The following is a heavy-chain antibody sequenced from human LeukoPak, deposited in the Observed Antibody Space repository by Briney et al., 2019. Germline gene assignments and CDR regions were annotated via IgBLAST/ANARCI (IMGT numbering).Heavy chain of an antibody. CDR3: ARHPALWFGETKFDY. V-gene: IGHV4-39*01. CDR1: GGSITTSSYY. D-gene: IGHD3-10*01. J-gene: IGHJ4*02. Sequence: PSETLSLTCSVSGGSITTSSYYWGWIRQPPGKGLEWIGSIYYSGSTYYNPSLKSRVTISVDTSKNQFSLKLSSVTAAGTAVYYCARHPALWFGETKFDYWGQGTLVTVSS. CDR2: IYYSGST.